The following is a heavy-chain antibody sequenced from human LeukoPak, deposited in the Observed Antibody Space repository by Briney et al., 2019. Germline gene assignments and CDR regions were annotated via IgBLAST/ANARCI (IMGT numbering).Heavy chain of an antibody. CDR2: ISTSGNT. CDR1: GGSLSSYY. V-gene: IGHV4-4*09. J-gene: IGHJ6*03. D-gene: IGHD3-3*01. Sequence: SETLSLTCTVSGGSLSSYYWTWIRQPPGKGLEWIGYISTSGNTKYNPSLKSRLSISGDTSKNQFSLKLSSVTAADTAVYYCARHVGITIFGVVAEYMDVWGKGTTVTVSS. CDR3: ARHVGITIFGVVAEYMDV.